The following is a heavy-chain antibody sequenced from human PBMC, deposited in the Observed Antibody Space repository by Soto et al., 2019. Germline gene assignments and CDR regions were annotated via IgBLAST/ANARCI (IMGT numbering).Heavy chain of an antibody. CDR1: GYTFTGYY. J-gene: IGHJ3*02. CDR2: TNPNSGGT. Sequence: ASVKVSCKASGYTFTGYYMHWVRQAPGQGLEWMGWTNPNSGGTNYAQKFQGWVTMTRDTSISTAYMELSRLRSDDTAVYYCAREPDMSVAGTDAFDIWGQGTMVTVSS. V-gene: IGHV1-2*04. CDR3: AREPDMSVAGTDAFDI. D-gene: IGHD6-19*01.